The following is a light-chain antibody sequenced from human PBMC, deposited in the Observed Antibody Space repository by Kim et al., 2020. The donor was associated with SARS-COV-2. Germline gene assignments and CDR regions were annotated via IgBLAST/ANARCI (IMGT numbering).Light chain of an antibody. CDR2: DGD. CDR1: SGPIASNY. Sequence: NFMLTQPHSVSGSPGKAVTISCTRSSGPIASNYVQWYQQRPNSVPATVIYDGDQRPSGVPDRFSGSIDSSSNSASLTISGLSADDDADYYCQSYDNTNVIFGGGTQLTVL. J-gene: IGLJ2*01. V-gene: IGLV6-57*03. CDR3: QSYDNTNVI.